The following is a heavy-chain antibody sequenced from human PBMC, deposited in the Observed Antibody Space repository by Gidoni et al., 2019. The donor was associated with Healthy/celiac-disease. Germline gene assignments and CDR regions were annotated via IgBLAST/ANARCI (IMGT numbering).Heavy chain of an antibody. CDR2: SSGSGDST. CDR1: GFTFSRYA. D-gene: IGHD6-13*01. Sequence: EVQLLESGGGLVQPGGSLRLSCAASGFTFSRYAMSWVRQAPGKGLEWVSASSGSGDSTYYADSVKGRFTISRDNSKNTLYLQMNSLRAEDTAVYYCAKDQDRYSSSCHFDYWGQGTLVTVSS. V-gene: IGHV3-23*01. J-gene: IGHJ4*02. CDR3: AKDQDRYSSSCHFDY.